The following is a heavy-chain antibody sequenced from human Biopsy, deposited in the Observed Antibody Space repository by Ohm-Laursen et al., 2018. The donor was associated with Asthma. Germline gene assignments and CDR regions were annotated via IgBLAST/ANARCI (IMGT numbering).Heavy chain of an antibody. CDR3: AKEVFPGWELRRGPDS. Sequence: SLRLSCTATGFAFNNSSMTWVCQAPGKGLDWVAVISFDGTNRNYTDSVKGRFTISRDNSRNTLHLEMNSLRAEDTAVYFCAKEVFPGWELRRGPDSWGQGTLVTVS. J-gene: IGHJ4*02. CDR1: GFAFNNSS. V-gene: IGHV3-30*18. CDR2: ISFDGTNR. D-gene: IGHD1-26*01.